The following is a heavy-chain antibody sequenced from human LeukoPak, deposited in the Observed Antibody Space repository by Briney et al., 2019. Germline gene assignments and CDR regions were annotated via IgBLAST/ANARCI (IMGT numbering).Heavy chain of an antibody. J-gene: IGHJ6*02. CDR3: ARDKSGGALDV. D-gene: IGHD3-16*01. CDR1: GFTVSSNY. CDR2: IYSGGST. Sequence: GGSLRLSCAASGFTVSSNYMSWVRQAPGKGLEWVSVIYSGGSTYYADSVKGRFTISRDNSKNTLYLQMNSLRAEDTAVYYCARDKSGGALDVWGQGTTVTVSS. V-gene: IGHV3-66*01.